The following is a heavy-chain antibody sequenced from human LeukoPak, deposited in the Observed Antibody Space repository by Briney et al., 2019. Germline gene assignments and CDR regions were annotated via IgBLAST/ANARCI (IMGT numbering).Heavy chain of an antibody. D-gene: IGHD3-10*01. V-gene: IGHV4-34*01. Sequence: KPSETLSLTCAVYGGSFSGYYWSWIRQPPGKGLEWIGEINHSGSTNYNPSLKSRVTISVDTSKNQFSLKLSSVTAADTAVYYCASYGSGSYYGYYFDYWGQGTLVTVSS. CDR1: GGSFSGYY. J-gene: IGHJ4*02. CDR3: ASYGSGSYYGYYFDY. CDR2: INHSGST.